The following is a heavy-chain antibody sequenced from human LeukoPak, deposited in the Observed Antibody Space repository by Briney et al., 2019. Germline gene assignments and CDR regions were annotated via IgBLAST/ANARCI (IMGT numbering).Heavy chain of an antibody. CDR2: IIPIFGTA. J-gene: IGHJ5*02. CDR1: GGTFSSYA. CDR3: ARDNYAGANWFDP. D-gene: IGHD1-7*01. Sequence: SVKVSCKASGGTFSSYAISWVRQAPGQGLEWMGGIIPIFGTANYAQKFQGRVTITTDESTSTAYMELSSLRFEDTAVYYCARDNYAGANWFDPWGQGTLVTVSS. V-gene: IGHV1-69*05.